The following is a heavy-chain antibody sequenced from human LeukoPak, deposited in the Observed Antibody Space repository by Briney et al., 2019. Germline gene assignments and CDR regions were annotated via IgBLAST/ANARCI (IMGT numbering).Heavy chain of an antibody. Sequence: SVKVPCKASGGTFSSYAISWVRQAPGQGLEWMGGIIPIFGTANYAQKFQGRVTITADESTSTAYMELSSLRSEDTAVYYCASLYGSGSYIDYWGQGTLVTVSS. CDR2: IIPIFGTA. CDR1: GGTFSSYA. V-gene: IGHV1-69*01. J-gene: IGHJ4*02. CDR3: ASLYGSGSYIDY. D-gene: IGHD3-10*01.